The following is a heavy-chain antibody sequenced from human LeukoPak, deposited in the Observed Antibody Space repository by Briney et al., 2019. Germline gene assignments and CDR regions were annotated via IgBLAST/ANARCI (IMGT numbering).Heavy chain of an antibody. CDR2: ISSSSSYI. D-gene: IGHD2-2*02. CDR3: ARDDLGYCSSPSCYIGAFDI. Sequence: GGSLRLSCAASGFTFSSYSMNWVRQAPGKGLEWVSSISSSSSYIYYADSVKGRFTISRDNAKNSLYLQMNSLRAEDTAVYYCARDDLGYCSSPSCYIGAFDIWGQGTMVTVSS. J-gene: IGHJ3*02. CDR1: GFTFSSYS. V-gene: IGHV3-21*01.